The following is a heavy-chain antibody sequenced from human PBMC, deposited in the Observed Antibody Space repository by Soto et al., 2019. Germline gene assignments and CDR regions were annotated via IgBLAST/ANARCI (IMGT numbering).Heavy chain of an antibody. J-gene: IGHJ3*02. CDR2: MNPNSGNT. D-gene: IGHD4-4*01. Sequence: ASVKVSCRASGYTFTSYDINWVRQATGQGLEWMGWMNPNSGNTGYAQKFQGRVTITADESTSTAYMELSSLRSEDTAVYYCASPDSNQVSAFDIWGQGTMVTVSS. CDR1: GYTFTSYD. CDR3: ASPDSNQVSAFDI. V-gene: IGHV1-8*01.